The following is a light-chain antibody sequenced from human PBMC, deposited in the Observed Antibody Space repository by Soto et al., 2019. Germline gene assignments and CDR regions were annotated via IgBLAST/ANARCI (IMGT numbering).Light chain of an antibody. CDR3: QQSDTALSIT. CDR1: ESINRH. Sequence: DIQMTQSPSSLSASVGDRVTITCRASESINRHLNWYQQQPGKAPKLLIYAASSLQNGVPSRFXGGGSGTDFTLIITNLQPEDFATYYCQQSDTALSITFGPGTRRAIK. V-gene: IGKV1-39*01. CDR2: AAS. J-gene: IGKJ5*01.